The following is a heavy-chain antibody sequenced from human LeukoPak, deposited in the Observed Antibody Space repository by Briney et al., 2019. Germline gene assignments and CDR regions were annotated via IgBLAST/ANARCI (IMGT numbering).Heavy chain of an antibody. Sequence: SVKVPCKASGGTFSSYAISWVRQAPGQGLEWMGGIIPIFGTANYAQKFQGRVTITADESTSTAYMELSSLRSEDAAVYYCARAPAPYYYDSSGYYYSFVYWGQGTLVTVSS. CDR1: GGTFSSYA. J-gene: IGHJ4*02. V-gene: IGHV1-69*13. CDR2: IIPIFGTA. D-gene: IGHD3-22*01. CDR3: ARAPAPYYYDSSGYYYSFVY.